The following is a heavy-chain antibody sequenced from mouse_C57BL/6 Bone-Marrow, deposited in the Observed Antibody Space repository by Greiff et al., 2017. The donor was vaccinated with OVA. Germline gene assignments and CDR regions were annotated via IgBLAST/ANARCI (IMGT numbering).Heavy chain of an antibody. J-gene: IGHJ1*03. Sequence: VQVVESGAELVRPGTSVKVSCKASGYAFTNYLIEWVKQRPGQGLEWIGVINPGSGGTNYNEKFKGKATLTADKSSSTAYMQLSSLTSEDSAVYFGARNYGSPSYWYFDVWGTGTTVTVSS. CDR2: INPGSGGT. V-gene: IGHV1-54*01. CDR1: GYAFTNYL. D-gene: IGHD1-1*01. CDR3: ARNYGSPSYWYFDV.